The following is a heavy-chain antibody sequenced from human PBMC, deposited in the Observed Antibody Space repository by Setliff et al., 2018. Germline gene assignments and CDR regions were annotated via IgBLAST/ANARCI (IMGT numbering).Heavy chain of an antibody. CDR1: GFTFSSHS. V-gene: IGHV3-48*01. CDR3: ARGHPHDYGNYVDY. CDR2: ISSTSGTI. Sequence: PGGSLRLSCAGSGFTFSSHSMNWVRQAPGKGLEWISYISSTSGTIYYADSVKGRFTVSRDNSRNTLYLQLNSLRAEDTAVYYCARGHPHDYGNYVDYWGQGTLVTVSS. J-gene: IGHJ4*02. D-gene: IGHD4-17*01.